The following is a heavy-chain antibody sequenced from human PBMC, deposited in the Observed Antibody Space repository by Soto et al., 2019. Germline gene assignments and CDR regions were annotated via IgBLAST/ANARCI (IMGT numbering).Heavy chain of an antibody. CDR1: GGSISSYY. V-gene: IGHV4-59*01. J-gene: IGHJ4*02. CDR2: IYYSGST. D-gene: IGHD6-19*01. CDR3: ARTIAVATSFEY. Sequence: KASDTLSLTFNVSGGSISSYYCSWILQPPGKGLEWIGYIYYSGSTNYNPSLKSRVTISVDTSKNQFSLKLSSVTAADTAVYYCARTIAVATSFEYWGQGTLVTVSS.